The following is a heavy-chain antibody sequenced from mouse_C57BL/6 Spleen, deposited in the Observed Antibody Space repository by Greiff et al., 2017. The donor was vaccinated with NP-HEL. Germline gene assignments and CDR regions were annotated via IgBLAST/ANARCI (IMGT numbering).Heavy chain of an antibody. V-gene: IGHV1-50*01. J-gene: IGHJ1*03. CDR3: ARVTTVVDWYFDV. CDR2: IDPSDSYT. Sequence: VKLMESGTVLARPGASVKMSCKTSGYTFTSYWMQWVKQRPGQGLEWIGEIDPSDSYTNYNQKFKGKATLTVDTSSSTAYMQLSSLTSEDSAVYYCARVTTVVDWYFDVWGTGTTVTVSS. D-gene: IGHD1-1*01. CDR1: GYTFTSYW.